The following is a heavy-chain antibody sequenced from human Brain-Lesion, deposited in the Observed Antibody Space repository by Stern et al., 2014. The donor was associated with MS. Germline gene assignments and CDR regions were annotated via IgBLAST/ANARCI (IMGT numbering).Heavy chain of an antibody. D-gene: IGHD2-15*01. CDR3: ARMREYCSGGICFAGYYDS. CDR1: GFSLSNAAMG. CDR2: IFSTGET. V-gene: IGHV2-26*01. Sequence: QVTLRESGPVLVKPTETLTLTCSVSGFSLSNAAMGVSWLRQPPGQALECLAHIFSTGETAYSTSRKSRLTISKDTSRSQVVLTMTNMDPVDTASYYCARMREYCSGGICFAGYYDSWGQGTLVTVSS. J-gene: IGHJ4*02.